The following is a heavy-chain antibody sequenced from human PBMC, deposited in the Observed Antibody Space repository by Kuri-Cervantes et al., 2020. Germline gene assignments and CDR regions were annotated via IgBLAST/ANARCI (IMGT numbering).Heavy chain of an antibody. CDR1: GGSISSSNW. Sequence: SETLSLTCAVSGGSISSSNWWSWVRQPPGKGLEWIGEIYHSGSTNYNPSLKSRVTISVDTSKNQFSLKLSSVTAADTAVYYCASPYCSSTSCYENWFDPWGQGTLVTVSS. J-gene: IGHJ5*02. CDR2: IYHSGST. D-gene: IGHD2-2*01. V-gene: IGHV4-4*02. CDR3: ASPYCSSTSCYENWFDP.